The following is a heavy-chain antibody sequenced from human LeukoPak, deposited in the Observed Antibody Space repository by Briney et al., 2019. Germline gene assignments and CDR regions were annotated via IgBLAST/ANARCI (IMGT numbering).Heavy chain of an antibody. CDR2: INAGNGNT. Sequence: PGASVKVSCKASGYTFTSYAMHWVRQAPGQRLEWMGWINAGNGNTKYSQKFQGRVTITRDTSASTAYMELSSLRSEDTAMYYCARAGDYGDYDWFDPWGQGTLVTVSS. D-gene: IGHD4-17*01. J-gene: IGHJ5*02. CDR3: ARAGDYGDYDWFDP. CDR1: GYTFTSYA. V-gene: IGHV1-3*01.